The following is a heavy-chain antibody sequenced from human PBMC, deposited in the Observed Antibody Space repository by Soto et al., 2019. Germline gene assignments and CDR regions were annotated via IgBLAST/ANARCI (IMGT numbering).Heavy chain of an antibody. D-gene: IGHD1-26*01. CDR1: GGSISSYF. CDR3: ARLLVGASNYFDY. CDR2: IYYSGST. Sequence: PSETLSLTCAVSGGSISSYFWSWFRQPPGKGLEWIGYIYYSGSTNYNPSLNSRVTISLDTSKNQFSLKLSSVTAADTAVYYCARLLVGASNYFDYWGQGTLVTVSS. V-gene: IGHV4-59*08. J-gene: IGHJ4*02.